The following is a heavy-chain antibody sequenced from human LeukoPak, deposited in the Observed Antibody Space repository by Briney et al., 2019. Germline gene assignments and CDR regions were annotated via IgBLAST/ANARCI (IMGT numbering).Heavy chain of an antibody. CDR2: ISGSGGSI. D-gene: IGHD3-22*01. CDR3: AKASSGYYYDSSGSLTAFDI. J-gene: IGHJ3*02. Sequence: GGSLRLSCAASGFTFNSYAMIWVRQAPGKGLEWVSAISGSGGSIYYADSVKGRFTISRDNSKNTLYLQMNSLRAEDTAVYYCAKASSGYYYDSSGSLTAFDIWGQGTMVTVSS. V-gene: IGHV3-23*01. CDR1: GFTFNSYA.